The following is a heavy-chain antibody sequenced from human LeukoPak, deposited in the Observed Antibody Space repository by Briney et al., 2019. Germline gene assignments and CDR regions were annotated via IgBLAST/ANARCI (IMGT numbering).Heavy chain of an antibody. D-gene: IGHD2/OR15-2a*01. V-gene: IGHV3-7*03. CDR1: GFIFSGYW. CDR2: TKEDGSEN. CDR3: ARRGSTDY. J-gene: IGHJ4*02. Sequence: GGSLRLSCAASGFIFSGYWMTWVRQAPGKGLEWVANTKEDGSENYYADFVKGRFTISRDNAKNSLDLQMNSLRAEDTAVYYCARRGSTDYWGQGTLVTVSS.